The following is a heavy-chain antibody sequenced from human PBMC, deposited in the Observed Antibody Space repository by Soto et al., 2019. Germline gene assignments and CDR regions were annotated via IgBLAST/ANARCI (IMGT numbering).Heavy chain of an antibody. CDR1: GCTFSSYT. Sequence: HVQLVQSGAEVKKPGSSVKVSCKASGCTFSSYTISWVRQAPGQGLEWMGRIIPILGIANYAQKFQGRVTITADKSTSTAYMELSSGRSEDTAVYYCARDIVTGNGWCDHWGQGTLVTVSS. V-gene: IGHV1-69*02. D-gene: IGHD3-9*01. CDR3: ARDIVTGNGWCDH. CDR2: IIPILGIA. J-gene: IGHJ5*02.